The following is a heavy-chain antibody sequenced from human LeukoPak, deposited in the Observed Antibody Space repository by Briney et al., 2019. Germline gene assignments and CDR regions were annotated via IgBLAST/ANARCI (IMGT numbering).Heavy chain of an antibody. J-gene: IGHJ6*03. CDR3: ATGAPDIVVVPAANYMDV. Sequence: ASVKVSCKVSGYTLTELSMHWVRQAPGKGLEWMGGFDPEDGETIYAQKFQGRVTMTEDTSTDTAYMELSSLRSEDTAVYYCATGAPDIVVVPAANYMDVWGKGTTVTASS. CDR2: FDPEDGET. D-gene: IGHD2-2*01. V-gene: IGHV1-24*01. CDR1: GYTLTELS.